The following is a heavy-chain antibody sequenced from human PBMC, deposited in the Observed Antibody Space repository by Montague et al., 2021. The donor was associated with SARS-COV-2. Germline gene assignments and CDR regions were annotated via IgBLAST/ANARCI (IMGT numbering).Heavy chain of an antibody. D-gene: IGHD2-2*01. CDR3: ARRGLGYCSSTSCQNAFDI. V-gene: IGHV4-59*08. Sequence: SETLSLTCTVSGGSISSYYWSWIRQPPGKGLEWIGYIYYSGSTNYKPSLKSRVTISVDTSKNQFSLKLSSVTAADTAVYYCARRGLGYCSSTSCQNAFDIWAQGTMVTVSS. CDR2: IYYSGST. J-gene: IGHJ3*02. CDR1: GGSISSYY.